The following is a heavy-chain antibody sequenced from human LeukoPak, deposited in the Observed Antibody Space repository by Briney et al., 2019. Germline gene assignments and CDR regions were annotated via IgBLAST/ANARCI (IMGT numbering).Heavy chain of an antibody. CDR2: INPKSGGT. Sequence: ASVKVSCKASGYTFTGYYVHWLRQAPGQGLEWMGWINPKSGGTNYAQKFQGRVTMTRDTSISTAYMELSRLRSDDTAVYYCARPSGRYYRIFDYWGQGTLVTVSS. V-gene: IGHV1-2*02. J-gene: IGHJ4*02. CDR3: ARPSGRYYRIFDY. D-gene: IGHD1-26*01. CDR1: GYTFTGYY.